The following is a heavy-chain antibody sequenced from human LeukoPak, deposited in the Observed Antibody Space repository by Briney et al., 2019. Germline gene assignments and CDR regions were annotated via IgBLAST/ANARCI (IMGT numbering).Heavy chain of an antibody. J-gene: IGHJ4*02. CDR1: GGSFSGYY. D-gene: IGHD1-26*01. CDR3: ARGPWWWELFY. Sequence: SETLSLTCAVYGGSFSGYYWSWIRQPPGKGLEWIGEINHSGSTNYNPSLKSRVTISVDMSKNQFSLKLSSVTAADAAVYYCARGPWWWELFYWGQGTLVTVSS. V-gene: IGHV4-34*01. CDR2: INHSGST.